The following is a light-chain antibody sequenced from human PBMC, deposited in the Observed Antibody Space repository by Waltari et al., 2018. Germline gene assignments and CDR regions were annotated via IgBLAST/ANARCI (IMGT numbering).Light chain of an antibody. CDR2: DAN. CDR1: RSYGGGADS. V-gene: IGLV2-14*03. CDR3: CSQSSYNGVI. Sequence: QSALSQPPSVSGCRGKSITIPCTGSRSYGGGADSVSCSQDSPDQPPKVIISDANNRPSGVSDRFSGSKSGNTASLTISVLQAEDEANYYCCSQSSYNGVIFGGGTKLTVL. J-gene: IGLJ2*01.